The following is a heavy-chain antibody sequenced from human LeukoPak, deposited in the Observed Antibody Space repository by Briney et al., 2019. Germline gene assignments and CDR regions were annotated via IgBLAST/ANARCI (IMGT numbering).Heavy chain of an antibody. J-gene: IGHJ6*03. V-gene: IGHV1-69*05. CDR3: ATLRFLEWDPYYYYYYMDV. D-gene: IGHD3-3*01. CDR1: GGTFSSYA. Sequence: ASVKVSCKASGGTFSSYAISWVRQAPGQGLEWMGGIIPIFGTANYAQKFQGRVTITTDESTSTAYMELSSLRSEDTAVYYCATLRFLEWDPYYYYYYMDVWGKGTTVTVSS. CDR2: IIPIFGTA.